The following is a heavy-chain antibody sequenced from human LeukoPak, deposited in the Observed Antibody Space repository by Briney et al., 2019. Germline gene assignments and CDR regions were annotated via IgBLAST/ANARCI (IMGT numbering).Heavy chain of an antibody. D-gene: IGHD2-21*02. V-gene: IGHV1-2*02. CDR1: GYTFTGYY. CDR3: ARDLARIVVVTANWFDP. CDR2: INPNSGGT. Sequence: ASVKVSCKASGYTFTGYYMHWVRQAPGQGLEWMGWINPNSGGTNYAQKFQGRVTMTRDTSISTAYMELSRLRSDDTAVYYCARDLARIVVVTANWFDPWGQGTLVTVSP. J-gene: IGHJ5*02.